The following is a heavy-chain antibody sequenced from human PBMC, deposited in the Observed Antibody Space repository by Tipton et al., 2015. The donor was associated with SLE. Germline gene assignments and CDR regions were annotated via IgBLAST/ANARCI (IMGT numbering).Heavy chain of an antibody. V-gene: IGHV4-61*01. J-gene: IGHJ3*01. CDR3: AREHISSLRDAFEV. Sequence: TLSLTCTVSGGSISNNSYYWSWIRQSPGKGLEWIGYIHYTGSTEYNPSLKSRVTISVDTSKNQFNLKLRSVTVVDTAMYYCAREHISSLRDAFEVWGQGTMVTVS. D-gene: IGHD2-15*01. CDR1: GGSISNNSYY. CDR2: IHYTGST.